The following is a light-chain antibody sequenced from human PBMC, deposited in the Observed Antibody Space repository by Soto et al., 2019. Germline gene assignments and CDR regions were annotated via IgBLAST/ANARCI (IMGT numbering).Light chain of an antibody. J-gene: IGKJ1*01. Sequence: EIVLTQSPATMSVSPGEGATLSCRASRSVSTCLAWYQQRPGSAPRLLIYHATARATGIQDRFSGSGSGTDFTLTIRSLQSDDFAVYSCQHYSVWPPPFGQGTKV. CDR2: HAT. CDR1: RSVSTC. V-gene: IGKV3D-15*01. CDR3: QHYSVWPPP.